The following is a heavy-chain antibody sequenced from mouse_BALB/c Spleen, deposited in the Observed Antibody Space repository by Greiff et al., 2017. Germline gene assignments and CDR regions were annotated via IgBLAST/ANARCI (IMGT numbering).Heavy chain of an antibody. V-gene: IGHV1-39*01. CDR3: ARGGRPSWFAY. CDR1: GYSFTDYI. D-gene: IGHD1-2*01. Sequence: VQLQQTGPELVKPGASVKISCKASGYSFTDYIMLWVKQSHGKSLEWIGNINPYYGSTSYNLKFKGKATLTVDKSSSTAYMQLNSLTSEDSAVYYCARGGRPSWFAYWGQGTLVTVSA. J-gene: IGHJ3*01. CDR2: INPYYGST.